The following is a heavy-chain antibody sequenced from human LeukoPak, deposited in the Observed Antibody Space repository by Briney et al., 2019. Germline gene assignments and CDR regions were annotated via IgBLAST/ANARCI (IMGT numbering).Heavy chain of an antibody. CDR2: VFYSGST. J-gene: IGHJ4*02. Sequence: MASETLSLTCTVSGGSISSYYWSWIRQPPGKELEWIGHVFYSGSTNYNPSLKSRVTISVDTSKNQFSLKLSSVTAADTAVYYCARRMGSSWTFDYWGQGTLVTVSS. CDR3: ARRMGSSWTFDY. D-gene: IGHD6-13*01. CDR1: GGSISSYY. V-gene: IGHV4-59*01.